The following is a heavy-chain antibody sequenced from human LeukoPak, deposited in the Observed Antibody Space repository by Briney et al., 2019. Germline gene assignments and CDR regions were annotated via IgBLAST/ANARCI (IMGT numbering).Heavy chain of an antibody. J-gene: IGHJ5*02. V-gene: IGHV1-18*01. CDR1: GYTFNIYG. Sequence: ASVKVSCKASGYTFNIYGIGWVRQAPGQGLEWMGWISPYNGDTNYAQKLQGRVTMTTDTSTTTAYMELRSLRPDDTAVYYCARGITIFGVAHQDRSEAWGQGTLVTVSS. D-gene: IGHD3-3*01. CDR2: ISPYNGDT. CDR3: ARGITIFGVAHQDRSEA.